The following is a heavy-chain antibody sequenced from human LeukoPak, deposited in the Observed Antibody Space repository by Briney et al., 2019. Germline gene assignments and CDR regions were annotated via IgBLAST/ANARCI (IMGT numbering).Heavy chain of an antibody. Sequence: SSETLSLTCTAAGPSISSYYWSWIRQPPGKGLEWMGYIQYSGSTNYNPAPKSRVTISVDSSKHQFYLELSSVTAADTAVYYCARLSSRVRGRYGSASLPDYWGQGTLVTVSS. J-gene: IGHJ4*02. CDR2: IQYSGST. CDR1: GPSISSYY. D-gene: IGHD3-10*01. V-gene: IGHV4-59*08. CDR3: ARLSSRVRGRYGSASLPDY.